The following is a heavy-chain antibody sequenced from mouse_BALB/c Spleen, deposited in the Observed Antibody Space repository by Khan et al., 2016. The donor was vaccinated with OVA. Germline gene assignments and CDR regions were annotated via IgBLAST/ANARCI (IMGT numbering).Heavy chain of an antibody. CDR2: ISSGGFT. V-gene: IGHV5-6-5*01. J-gene: IGHJ4*01. CDR1: GFTFSSYA. CDR3: SEGLFLYYMDY. Sequence: EVELVESGGGLVKPGGSLKLSCAASGFTFSSYAMPWVRQTPETRLEWVASISSGGFTYYPDSVKGRFTISRDNARTILYLQMSSLRTEDTAMYYCSEGLFLYYMDYWGQGTSVTVSS. D-gene: IGHD1-1*01.